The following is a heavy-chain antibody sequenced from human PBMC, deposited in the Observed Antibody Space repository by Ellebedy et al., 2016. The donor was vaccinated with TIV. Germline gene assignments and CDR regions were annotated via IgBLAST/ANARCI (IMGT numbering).Heavy chain of an antibody. CDR1: GFTFSSYV. CDR3: AKIKQTGYSNGWYPEY. D-gene: IGHD6-19*01. CDR2: ISRSGGST. Sequence: GGSLRLSXAASGFTFSSYVMSWVRQAPGKGLEWVSAISRSGGSTYYADSVKGRFTISRDNSKNTLYLQMNSLRAEDTAVYHCAKIKQTGYSNGWYPEYWGQGTLVTVSS. J-gene: IGHJ4*02. V-gene: IGHV3-23*01.